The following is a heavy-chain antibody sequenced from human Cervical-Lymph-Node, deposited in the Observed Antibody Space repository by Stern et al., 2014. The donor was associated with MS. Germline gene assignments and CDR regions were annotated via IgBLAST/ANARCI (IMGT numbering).Heavy chain of an antibody. CDR3: TSRIAVAGFDY. CDR1: GFTFSNAW. CDR2: IKSKTDGGTT. J-gene: IGHJ4*02. V-gene: IGHV3-15*01. D-gene: IGHD6-19*01. Sequence: VQLVESGGGLVKPGGSLRLSCAASGFTFSNAWMSWVRQAPGKGLEWVGRIKSKTDGGTTDYAAPVKGRFTISRDDSKNTLYLQMNSLKTEDTAVYYCTSRIAVAGFDYWGQGTLVTVSS.